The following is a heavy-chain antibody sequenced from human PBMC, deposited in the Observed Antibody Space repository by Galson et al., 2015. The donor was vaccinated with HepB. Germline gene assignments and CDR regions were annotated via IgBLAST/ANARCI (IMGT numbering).Heavy chain of an antibody. Sequence: SLRLSCAASGFTFSSYSMNWVRQAPGKGLEWVSSISSSSSYIYYADSVKGRFTISRDNAKNSLYLQMNSLRAEDTAVYYCARDEEEAAGEPGYYYYYMDVWGKGTTVTVSS. CDR2: ISSSSSYI. D-gene: IGHD6-13*01. CDR3: ARDEEEAAGEPGYYYYYMDV. V-gene: IGHV3-21*01. J-gene: IGHJ6*03. CDR1: GFTFSSYS.